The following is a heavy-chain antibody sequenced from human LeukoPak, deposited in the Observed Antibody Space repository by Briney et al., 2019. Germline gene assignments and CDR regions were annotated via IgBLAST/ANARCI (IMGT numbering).Heavy chain of an antibody. Sequence: ASVKVSCKASGYTFTGYYMHWVRQAPGQGLEWMGRINPNSGGTNYAQKFQGRVTMTRDTSISTAYMELSRLGSDDTAVYYCARVGAKPKGFDYWGQGTLVTVSS. J-gene: IGHJ4*02. CDR1: GYTFTGYY. D-gene: IGHD1-14*01. CDR3: ARVGAKPKGFDY. V-gene: IGHV1-2*06. CDR2: INPNSGGT.